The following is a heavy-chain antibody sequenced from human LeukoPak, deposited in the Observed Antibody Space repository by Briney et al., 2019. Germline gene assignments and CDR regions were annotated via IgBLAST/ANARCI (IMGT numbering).Heavy chain of an antibody. J-gene: IGHJ4*02. D-gene: IGHD6-19*01. CDR2: INHSGST. V-gene: IGHV4-34*01. CDR1: GGSFSGYY. CDR3: ARLDSSGWRFDY. Sequence: SETLSLTCAVYGGSFSGYYWSWIRQPPGKGLEWIGEINHSGSTNYNPSLKSRVTISVDMSKNQFSLKLSSVTAADTAVYYCARLDSSGWRFDYWGQGTLVTVSS.